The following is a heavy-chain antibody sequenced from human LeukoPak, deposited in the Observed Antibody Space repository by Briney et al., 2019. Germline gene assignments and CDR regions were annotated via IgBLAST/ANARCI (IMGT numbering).Heavy chain of an antibody. CDR1: GFTFSSYG. Sequence: GGSLKLSCAASGFTFSSYGMHWVRQAPGKGLEWVAVIWYDGNNKYYADSVKGRFTISRDNSKNTLYLQMNSLRAEDTALYYCAKDYTGGSLDYWGQGTLVTVSS. V-gene: IGHV3-30*02. CDR2: IWYDGNNK. CDR3: AKDYTGGSLDY. D-gene: IGHD2-15*01. J-gene: IGHJ4*02.